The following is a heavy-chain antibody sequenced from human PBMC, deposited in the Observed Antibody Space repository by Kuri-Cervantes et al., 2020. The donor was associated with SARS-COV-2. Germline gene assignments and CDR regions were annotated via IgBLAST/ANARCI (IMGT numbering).Heavy chain of an antibody. CDR2: INHRGST. D-gene: IGHD3-3*01. CDR1: GASISSDY. CDR3: ARVPGFGVVQPAIDY. V-gene: IGHV4-34*01. Sequence: GSLRLSCTVSGASISSDYWSWIRQSPGKGLEWIGEINHRGSTNYNPSLKSRVTVSVDTSKNQFSLKLSSVTAADTAVYYCARVPGFGVVQPAIDYWGQGTLVTVSS. J-gene: IGHJ4*02.